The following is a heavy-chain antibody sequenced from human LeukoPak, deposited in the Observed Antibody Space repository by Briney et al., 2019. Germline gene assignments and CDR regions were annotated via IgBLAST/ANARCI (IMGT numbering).Heavy chain of an antibody. Sequence: AGGSLRLSCAASRFTFSSYAMSWVRQAPGKGLEWVSAISGSGGSTYYADSVKGRFTISRDNSKNTLYLQMNSLRAEDTAVYYCAKCPVAGTNWFDPWGQGTLVTVSS. D-gene: IGHD6-19*01. V-gene: IGHV3-23*01. J-gene: IGHJ5*02. CDR3: AKCPVAGTNWFDP. CDR1: RFTFSSYA. CDR2: ISGSGGST.